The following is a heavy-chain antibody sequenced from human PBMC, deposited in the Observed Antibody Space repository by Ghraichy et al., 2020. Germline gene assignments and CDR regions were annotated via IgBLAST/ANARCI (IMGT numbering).Heavy chain of an antibody. V-gene: IGHV4-59*01. Sequence: SETLSLTCTVSGGSISSYYWSWIRQPPGKGLEWIGYIYYSGSTNYNPSLKSRVTISVDTSKNQFSLKLSSVTAADTAVSYCARTYYDILTGFSTHYYYYYYMDVWGKGTTVTVSS. D-gene: IGHD3-9*01. CDR2: IYYSGST. CDR3: ARTYYDILTGFSTHYYYYYYMDV. J-gene: IGHJ6*03. CDR1: GGSISSYY.